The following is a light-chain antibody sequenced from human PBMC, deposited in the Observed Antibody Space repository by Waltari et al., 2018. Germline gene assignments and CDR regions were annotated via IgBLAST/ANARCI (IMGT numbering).Light chain of an antibody. CDR1: GSNIGAGYD. V-gene: IGLV1-40*01. CDR2: GVN. CDR3: QSYDTTLSVV. J-gene: IGLJ2*01. Sequence: QSVLTQPPSVSGAPGQRVPISCSGSGSNIGAGYDVPWYRQLPGKAPPLLIYGVNTRPPGVSDRFSGSQFDTSASLAIAGLQADDEADYYCQSYDTTLSVVFGGGTKLTVL.